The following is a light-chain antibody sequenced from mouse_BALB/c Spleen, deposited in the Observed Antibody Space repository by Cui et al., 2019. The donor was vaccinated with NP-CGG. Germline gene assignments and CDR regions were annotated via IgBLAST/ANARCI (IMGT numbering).Light chain of an antibody. CDR2: GTN. CDR3: ALWYSNHWV. CDR1: TGAVTTSNY. Sequence: QAAVTQASALTTSPGETVTLTCRSNTGAVTTSNYANWVQENPNHLFTGLIGGTNNRAPGVPARFSGSLIGDKAALTITGAQTEDEAIYFCALWYSNHWVFGGGTKLTVL. V-gene: IGLV1*01. J-gene: IGLJ1*01.